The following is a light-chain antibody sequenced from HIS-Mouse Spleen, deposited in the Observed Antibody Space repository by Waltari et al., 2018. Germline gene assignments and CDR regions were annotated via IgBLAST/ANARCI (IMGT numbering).Light chain of an antibody. CDR2: DAS. J-gene: IGKJ2*01. Sequence: DIVMTQTPLSLSVTPGQPASISCKSSQSLLHSDGKTYLYWYQQKPGQAPRLLIYDASNRATGIPARFSGSGSGTDFTLTISSLEPEDFAVYYCQQRSNWPPYTFGQGTKLEIK. V-gene: IGKV2D-29*01. CDR3: QQRSNWPPYT. CDR1: QSLLHSDGKTY.